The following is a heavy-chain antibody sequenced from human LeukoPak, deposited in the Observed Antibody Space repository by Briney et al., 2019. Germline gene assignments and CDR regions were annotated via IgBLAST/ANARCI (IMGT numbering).Heavy chain of an antibody. V-gene: IGHV1-3*01. Sequence: ASVKVSCKASGYTFTSYAMHWVRQAPGQRLEWMGWINAGNGNTKYSRKFQGRVTITRDTSASTAYMELSSLRSEDTAVYYCATTYYDILTGYQYYFDYWGQGTLVTVSS. D-gene: IGHD3-9*01. J-gene: IGHJ4*02. CDR1: GYTFTSYA. CDR2: INAGNGNT. CDR3: ATTYYDILTGYQYYFDY.